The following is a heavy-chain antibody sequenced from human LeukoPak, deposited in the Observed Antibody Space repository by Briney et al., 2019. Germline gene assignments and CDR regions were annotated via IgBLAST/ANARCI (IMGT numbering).Heavy chain of an antibody. Sequence: ASVKVSCKASGYTFTGYYMHWVRQAPGQVLEWMGWINPNSGGTNYAQKFQGRVTMTRDTSISTAYMELSRLRSDDTAVYYCARDWVVVTAPDYWGQGTLVTVSS. CDR2: INPNSGGT. V-gene: IGHV1-2*02. D-gene: IGHD2-21*02. CDR3: ARDWVVVTAPDY. J-gene: IGHJ4*02. CDR1: GYTFTGYY.